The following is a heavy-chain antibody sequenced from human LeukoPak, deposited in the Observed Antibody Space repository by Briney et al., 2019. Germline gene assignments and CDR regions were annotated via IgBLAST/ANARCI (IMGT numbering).Heavy chain of an antibody. CDR2: ISYDGSNK. Sequence: GGSLRLSCAASGFTFSSYGMHWVRQAPGKGLEWVAVISYDGSNKYYADSVKGRFTISRDHSKNTLYLQMNSLRAEDTAVYYCAKEGHYYYYGMDVWGQGTTVTVSS. V-gene: IGHV3-30*18. J-gene: IGHJ6*02. CDR3: AKEGHYYYYGMDV. CDR1: GFTFSSYG.